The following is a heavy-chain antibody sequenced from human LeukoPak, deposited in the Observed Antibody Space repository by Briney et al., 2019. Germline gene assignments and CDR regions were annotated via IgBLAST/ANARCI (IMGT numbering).Heavy chain of an antibody. D-gene: IGHD5-12*01. CDR1: GFIFSNYW. V-gene: IGHV3-7*01. J-gene: IGHJ4*02. CDR2: INQDGSKE. Sequence: GGSLKLCCTASGFIFSNYWMTWVRQAPGKGLEWVAQINQDGSKEYYIDSVKARFSISRDNARNSLPLQMNSLRAEDTAVYYCVRDGGVSGYDLLDYWGQGTLVTVSS. CDR3: VRDGGVSGYDLLDY.